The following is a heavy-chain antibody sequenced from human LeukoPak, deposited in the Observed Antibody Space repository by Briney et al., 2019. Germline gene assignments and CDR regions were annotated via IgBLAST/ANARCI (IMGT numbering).Heavy chain of an antibody. V-gene: IGHV1-8*01. CDR3: ARGEYSSSWYPFDY. CDR2: MKSNSGDT. Sequence: ASVKVSCKTSGYTFTGYDINWVRQAPGQGLEWMGWMKSNSGDTHFAQKFQGRVTMTRATSISTAFMELSSLRSEDTAVYYCARGEYSSSWYPFDYWGQGSPVTVSS. J-gene: IGHJ4*02. D-gene: IGHD6-13*01. CDR1: GYTFTGYD.